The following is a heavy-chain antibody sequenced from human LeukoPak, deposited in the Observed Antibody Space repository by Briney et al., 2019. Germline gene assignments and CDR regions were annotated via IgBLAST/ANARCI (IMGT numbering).Heavy chain of an antibody. CDR1: GYTFTGYY. CDR2: INPNSGGT. J-gene: IGHJ4*02. Sequence: GASVKVSCKASGYTFTGYYMHWVRQAPGQGLEWMGWINPNSGGTNYAQKFQGRVTMTRDTSISTAYMELSRLRSDDTAVYYCARDLLFAYYYDSSGFGFDYWGQGTLVTVSS. V-gene: IGHV1-2*02. CDR3: ARDLLFAYYYDSSGFGFDY. D-gene: IGHD3-22*01.